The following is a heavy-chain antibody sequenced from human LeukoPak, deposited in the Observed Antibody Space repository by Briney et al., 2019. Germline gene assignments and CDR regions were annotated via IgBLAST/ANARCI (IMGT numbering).Heavy chain of an antibody. V-gene: IGHV4-34*01. CDR2: INQSGST. CDR3: ARLDTAMDPYYFDY. J-gene: IGHJ4*02. D-gene: IGHD5-18*01. CDR1: GGSFSGYY. Sequence: SETLSLTCAVYGGSFSGYYWSWLRQPPGKGLEWIGEINQSGSTNYNPSLKSRVTISIDTSKNQFSLKLTSVTAADTAVYYCARLDTAMDPYYFDYWGQGTLVTVSS.